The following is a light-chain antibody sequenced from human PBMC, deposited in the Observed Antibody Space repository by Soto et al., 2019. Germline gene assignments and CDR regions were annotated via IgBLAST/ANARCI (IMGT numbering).Light chain of an antibody. CDR3: QQYGRSWT. CDR1: QSVSSSS. J-gene: IGKJ1*01. V-gene: IGKV3-20*01. CDR2: GVS. Sequence: EIVLTQSPGTLSLSPGERATLSCRASQSVSSSSSAWFRQKRGQAPRLLIYGVSSRATGIPDRFSGSGSETDFALTISRLEPEDVAVYYCQQYGRSWTFGQGTKVEIK.